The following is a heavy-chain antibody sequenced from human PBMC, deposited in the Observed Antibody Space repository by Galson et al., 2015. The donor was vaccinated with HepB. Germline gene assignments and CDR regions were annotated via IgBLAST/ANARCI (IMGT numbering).Heavy chain of an antibody. Sequence: SLRLSCAASGFTFSSYAMSWVRQAPGKGLGWVSAISGSGGSTYYADSVKGRFTISRDNSKNTLYLQMNSLRAEDTAVYYCASTMIVVVITGDYWGQGTLVTVSS. V-gene: IGHV3-23*01. CDR2: ISGSGGST. J-gene: IGHJ4*02. CDR3: ASTMIVVVITGDY. D-gene: IGHD3-22*01. CDR1: GFTFSSYA.